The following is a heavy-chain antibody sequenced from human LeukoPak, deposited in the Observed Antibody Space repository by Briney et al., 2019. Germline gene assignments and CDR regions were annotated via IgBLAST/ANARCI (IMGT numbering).Heavy chain of an antibody. D-gene: IGHD6-19*01. V-gene: IGHV3-23*01. CDR2: LSGSGGST. J-gene: IGHJ4*02. CDR3: AKLLSSSSGWHFDY. Sequence: GGSLRLSCAASGFIFSNHGMSWVRQAPGKGLEWVSSLSGSGGSTYYADSVKGRFTISRDNSKNTLYLQMNSLRAEDTAVYYCAKLLSSSSGWHFDYWGQGTLVTASS. CDR1: GFIFSNHG.